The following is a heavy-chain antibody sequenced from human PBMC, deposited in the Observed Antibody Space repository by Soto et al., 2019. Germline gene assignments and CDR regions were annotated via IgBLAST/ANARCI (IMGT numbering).Heavy chain of an antibody. J-gene: IGHJ4*02. V-gene: IGHV3-30*18. CDR3: AKEVEEGGYFAY. CDR2: ISYDGSNK. Sequence: QVQLVESGGGVVQPGRSLRLSCAASGFTFSSYGMHWVRQAPGKGLEWVAVISYDGSNKYYADSVKGRFTISRDNSKNTLYLQMNSLRAEDTAVYYCAKEVEEGGYFAYWGQGTLVTVSS. D-gene: IGHD2-15*01. CDR1: GFTFSSYG.